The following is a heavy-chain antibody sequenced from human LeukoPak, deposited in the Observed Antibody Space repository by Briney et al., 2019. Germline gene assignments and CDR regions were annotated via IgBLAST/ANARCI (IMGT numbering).Heavy chain of an antibody. J-gene: IGHJ3*02. V-gene: IGHV4-4*02. CDR2: IYHSGST. CDR3: ARRRFQLLWFGELSVDAFDI. CDR1: GGSISSSNW. Sequence: SETLSLTCAVSGGSISSSNWWSWVRQPPGKGLEWIGEIYHSGSTNYNPSLKSRVTISVDKSKNQFSLKLSSVTAADTAVYYCARRRFQLLWFGELSVDAFDIWGQGTMVTVSS. D-gene: IGHD3-10*01.